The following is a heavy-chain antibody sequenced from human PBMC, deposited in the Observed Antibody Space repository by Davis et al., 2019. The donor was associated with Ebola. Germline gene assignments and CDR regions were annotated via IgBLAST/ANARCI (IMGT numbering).Heavy chain of an antibody. J-gene: IGHJ4*02. CDR2: INPSGGST. CDR3: ARAPTWSEINYYCLDY. Sequence: ASVKVSCKASGYNFIEYFMHWVRQAPGQGLEWMGIINPSGGSTSYAQKFQGRVTMTRDTSTSTVYMELSRLRSEDTAVYYCARAPTWSEINYYCLDYWGQGTLVTVSS. CDR1: GYNFIEYF. D-gene: IGHD3-22*01. V-gene: IGHV1-46*01.